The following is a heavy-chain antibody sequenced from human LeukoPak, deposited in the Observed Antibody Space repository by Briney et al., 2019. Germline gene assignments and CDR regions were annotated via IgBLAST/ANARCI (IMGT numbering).Heavy chain of an antibody. CDR3: ASAGVGFSLDP. Sequence: PGGSLRLSCASSGFTFSSYVMSGVRQAPGKGVEGVAAISGSGGSTYYADSVKGRFTISRDNAKNSLYLQMNSLRVEHTAVYYCASAGVGFSLDPWGQGTLVTVSS. V-gene: IGHV3-23*01. CDR1: GFTFSSYV. J-gene: IGHJ5*02. CDR2: ISGSGGST. D-gene: IGHD2-8*01.